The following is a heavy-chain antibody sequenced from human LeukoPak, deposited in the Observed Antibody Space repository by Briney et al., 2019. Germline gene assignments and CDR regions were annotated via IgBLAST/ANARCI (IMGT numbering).Heavy chain of an antibody. J-gene: IGHJ6*03. CDR1: GFTFSDYY. CDR2: ISSSGSTI. D-gene: IGHD3-3*01. Sequence: GGSLRLSCAASGFTFSDYYMSWIRQAPGKGLEWVSYISSSGSTIYYADSVKGRFTISRDNAKNSLYLQMNSLRAEDTAVYYCASVAHYDFWSGYYYYYYYMDVWGKGTTVTVSS. V-gene: IGHV3-11*04. CDR3: ASVAHYDFWSGYYYYYYYMDV.